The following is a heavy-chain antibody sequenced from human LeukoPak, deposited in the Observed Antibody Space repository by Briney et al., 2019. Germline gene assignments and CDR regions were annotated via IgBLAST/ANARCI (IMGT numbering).Heavy chain of an antibody. Sequence: GGSLRLSCAASGFTFSSYWMSWGRQAPGKGLEWVANIKQDGSEKYYVDSVKGRFTISRDNAKNSLYLQMNSLRAEDTAVYYCARDEVVITPPSRYWGQGTLVTVSS. D-gene: IGHD3-22*01. CDR3: ARDEVVITPPSRY. J-gene: IGHJ4*02. CDR1: GFTFSSYW. V-gene: IGHV3-7*01. CDR2: IKQDGSEK.